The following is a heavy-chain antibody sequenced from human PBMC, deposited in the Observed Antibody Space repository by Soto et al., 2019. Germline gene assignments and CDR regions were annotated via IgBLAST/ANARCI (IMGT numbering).Heavy chain of an antibody. CDR2: IYDSESA. CDR1: GESISSGGYY. Sequence: QVQLQESGPGLVKPSQTLSLTCSVSGESISSGGYYWSWIRHHPGKGLEWIGYIYDSESAYYNPSLKSRVTISMDTSKNHFAIRLTSVTAADTAVYYCARASSSSSAADYWGQGTLVTVSA. D-gene: IGHD6-6*01. V-gene: IGHV4-31*03. J-gene: IGHJ4*02. CDR3: ARASSSSSAADY.